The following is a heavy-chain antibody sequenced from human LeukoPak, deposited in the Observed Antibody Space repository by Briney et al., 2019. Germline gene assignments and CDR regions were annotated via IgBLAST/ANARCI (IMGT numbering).Heavy chain of an antibody. D-gene: IGHD5-12*01. CDR3: ARGGGGYVGFDY. J-gene: IGHJ4*02. Sequence: PEGSLRLSCAASGFTFSSYWMSWVRQAPGEGLEWVANIKQDGSEKYYVDSVKGRFTISRDNAKNSLYLQMNSLRAEDTAVYHCARGGGGYVGFDYWGQGTLVTVSS. CDR2: IKQDGSEK. CDR1: GFTFSSYW. V-gene: IGHV3-7*03.